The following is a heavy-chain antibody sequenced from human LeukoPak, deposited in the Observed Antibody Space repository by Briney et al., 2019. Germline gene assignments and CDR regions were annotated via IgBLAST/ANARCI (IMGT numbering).Heavy chain of an antibody. CDR1: GFTFSSYA. D-gene: IGHD6-6*01. Sequence: PGGSLRLSCAASGFTFSSYAMHWVCQAPGKGLEWVAVISYDGSNKYYADSVKGRFTISRDNSKNTLYLQMNSLRAEDTAVYYCARLPASSIAAFDYWGQGTLVTVSS. J-gene: IGHJ4*02. CDR3: ARLPASSIAAFDY. V-gene: IGHV3-30-3*01. CDR2: ISYDGSNK.